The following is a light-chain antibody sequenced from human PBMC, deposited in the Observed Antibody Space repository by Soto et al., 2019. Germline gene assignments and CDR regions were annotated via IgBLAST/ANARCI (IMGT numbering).Light chain of an antibody. J-gene: IGKJ5*01. V-gene: IGKV1-27*01. CDR2: AAS. CDR1: QGTSSF. Sequence: DIQMTQSPSSLSASVGDRVTITCRASQGTSSFLAWYQQKPGRVPKLLISAASTLQSGVPSRFSGSGSGTDFTLTITSLQPEVVATYYCQKYSSVITFGQGTRLEIK. CDR3: QKYSSVIT.